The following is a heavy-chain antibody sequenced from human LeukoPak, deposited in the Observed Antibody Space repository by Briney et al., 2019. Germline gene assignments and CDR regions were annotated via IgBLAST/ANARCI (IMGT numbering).Heavy chain of an antibody. CDR2: IIPIFGTA. D-gene: IGHD2-2*01. V-gene: IGHV1-69*13. Sequence: ASVKVSCKASGGTFSSYAISWVRQAPGQGLEWMGVIIPIFGTANYAQKFQGRVTITADESTSTAYMELSSLRSEDTAVYYCARETLGYCSSTSCYYDYFDYWGQGTLVTVSS. CDR1: GGTFSSYA. J-gene: IGHJ4*02. CDR3: ARETLGYCSSTSCYYDYFDY.